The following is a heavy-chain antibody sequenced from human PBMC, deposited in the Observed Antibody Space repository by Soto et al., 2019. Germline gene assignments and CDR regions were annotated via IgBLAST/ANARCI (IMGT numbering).Heavy chain of an antibody. J-gene: IGHJ6*02. D-gene: IGHD6-13*01. CDR1: GDSISISNW. CDR2: IYQTGIT. V-gene: IGHV4-4*02. CDR3: ARYSASGLYHYFALDV. Sequence: SETLSLTCAVSGDSISISNWCTCVRQPPGKGLEWIGDIYQTGITNSNPSLKSRVTMSIDKSKNQFSLKLTSVTAADTAVYYCARYSASGLYHYFALDVWGQGTTVTVSS.